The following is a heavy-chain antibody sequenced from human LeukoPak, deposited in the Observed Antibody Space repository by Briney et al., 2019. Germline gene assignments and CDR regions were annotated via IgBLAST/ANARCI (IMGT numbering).Heavy chain of an antibody. J-gene: IGHJ4*02. D-gene: IGHD3-22*01. CDR2: IKQDGSEK. Sequence: GGSLRLSCAASGFTFSSYWMSWVRQAPGKGLKWVANIKQDGSEKYYVDSVKGRFTISRDNAKNSLYLQMNSLRAEDTAVYYCATPTGYYYDSSGHPIDYWGQGTLVTVSS. CDR3: ATPTGYYYDSSGHPIDY. CDR1: GFTFSSYW. V-gene: IGHV3-7*01.